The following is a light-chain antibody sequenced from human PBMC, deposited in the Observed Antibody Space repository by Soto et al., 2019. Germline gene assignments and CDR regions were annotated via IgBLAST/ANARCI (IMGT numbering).Light chain of an antibody. Sequence: QSALTQPASVSGSPGQSITISCTGTRSDVGGYNYVSWYQQHPGKAPKLMIYEVSNRPSGVSNRFSGSKSGNTASLTISGLQAEDEADYYCSSYTTRTTLGVFGGGTKVTVL. V-gene: IGLV2-14*01. J-gene: IGLJ2*01. CDR3: SSYTTRTTLGV. CDR2: EVS. CDR1: RSDVGGYNY.